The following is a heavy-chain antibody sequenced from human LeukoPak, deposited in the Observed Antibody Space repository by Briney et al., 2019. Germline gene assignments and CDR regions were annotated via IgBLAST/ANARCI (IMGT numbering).Heavy chain of an antibody. CDR1: GGSFSGYY. J-gene: IGHJ4*02. D-gene: IGHD6-25*01. Sequence: SETLSLTCAVYGGSFSGYYWSWIRQPPGKGLEWIGEINHSGSTNYNPSLKSRFTVSVDTSKNQFSLKMRSVTAADTGVYYCARARGTEAIDSWGQGTLVTVSS. CDR3: ARARGTEAIDS. CDR2: INHSGST. V-gene: IGHV4-34*01.